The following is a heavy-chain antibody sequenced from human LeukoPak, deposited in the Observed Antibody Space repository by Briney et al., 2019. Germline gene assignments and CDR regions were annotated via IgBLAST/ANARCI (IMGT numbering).Heavy chain of an antibody. V-gene: IGHV4-34*01. CDR3: ARGGGSSGYYYS. J-gene: IGHJ4*02. Sequence: SETLSLTCAVYGGSFSGYYWSWIRPPPGKGLEWIGEINHSGSTNYNPSLKSRVTISVDTSKNQFSLKLSSVTAADTAVYYCARGGGSSGYYYSWGQGTLVTVSS. D-gene: IGHD3-22*01. CDR2: INHSGST. CDR1: GGSFSGYY.